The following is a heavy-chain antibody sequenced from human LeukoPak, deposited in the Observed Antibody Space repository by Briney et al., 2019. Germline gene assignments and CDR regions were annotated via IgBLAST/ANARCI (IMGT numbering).Heavy chain of an antibody. V-gene: IGHV3-21*04. Sequence: KTGGSLRLSCAASGFTFSSYSMNWVRQAPGKGLEWVSSISSSSSYIYYADSVKGRFTISRDNAKNSLYLQMNSLRAEDTAVYYCARDPLPDDATTSKNWGQGTLVTVSS. CDR2: ISSSSSYI. J-gene: IGHJ4*02. CDR3: ARDPLPDDATTSKN. CDR1: GFTFSSYS. D-gene: IGHD1-1*01.